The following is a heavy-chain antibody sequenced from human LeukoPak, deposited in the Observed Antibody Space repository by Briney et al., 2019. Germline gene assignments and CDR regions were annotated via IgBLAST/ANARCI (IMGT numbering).Heavy chain of an antibody. CDR3: ARYRRGLGYMDV. J-gene: IGHJ6*03. CDR1: GFTFDDYG. Sequence: PGGSLRLSCAASGFTFDDYGMSWVRQAPGKGLEWVSGISWNGGYTHYADSVKGRFTISRDNAKNSLYLQMNSLRAEDTALYYCARYRRGLGYMDVWGKGTTVTVSS. D-gene: IGHD3-16*02. CDR2: ISWNGGYT. V-gene: IGHV3-20*04.